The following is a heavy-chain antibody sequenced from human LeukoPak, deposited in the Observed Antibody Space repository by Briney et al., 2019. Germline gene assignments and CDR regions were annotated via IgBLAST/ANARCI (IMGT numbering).Heavy chain of an antibody. J-gene: IGHJ4*02. CDR2: VDPSDSYT. D-gene: IGHD6-13*01. CDR1: GYTFISYW. CDR3: ARHTSPSIAAGDY. Sequence: GESLKISCKGSGYTFISYWISWVRQMPGKGLEWMGRVDPSDSYTNYSPSFQGHVTISADKSISTAYLQWSSLKASDTAMYYCARHTSPSIAAGDYWGQGTLVTVSS. V-gene: IGHV5-10-1*01.